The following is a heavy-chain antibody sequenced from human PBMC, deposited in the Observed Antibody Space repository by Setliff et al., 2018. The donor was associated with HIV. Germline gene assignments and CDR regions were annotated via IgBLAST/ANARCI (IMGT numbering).Heavy chain of an antibody. D-gene: IGHD3-22*01. Sequence: WASVKVSCKASGDIFTSYYMHWVRQAPGQGPEWMGVINPSGGSTIYAQKFQGRVTMTRDTSTSTVYMQLSTLRSEDTAVYYCARERLGRSGFEYLQHWGQGTLVTVSS. CDR1: GDIFTSYY. J-gene: IGHJ1*01. CDR2: INPSGGST. CDR3: ARERLGRSGFEYLQH. V-gene: IGHV1-46*01.